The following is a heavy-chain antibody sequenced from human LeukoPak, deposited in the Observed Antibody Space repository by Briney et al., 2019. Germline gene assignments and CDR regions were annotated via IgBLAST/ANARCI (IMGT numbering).Heavy chain of an antibody. Sequence: GGSLRLSCAASGFTFSDYYMSWIRQAPGKGLEWVSYISSSSSYTNYAGSVKGRFTISRDNAKNSLYLQMNSLRADDTVVYYCARIWDGYSGSDYWGQGTLVTVSS. CDR3: ARIWDGYSGSDY. D-gene: IGHD1-26*01. CDR1: GFTFSDYY. V-gene: IGHV3-11*06. CDR2: ISSSSSYT. J-gene: IGHJ4*02.